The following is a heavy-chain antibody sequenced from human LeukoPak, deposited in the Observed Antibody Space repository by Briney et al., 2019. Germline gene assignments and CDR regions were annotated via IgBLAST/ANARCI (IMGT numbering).Heavy chain of an antibody. J-gene: IGHJ4*02. CDR2: INPNSGGT. CDR3: ARVPEWFGELLEHFDY. CDR1: GYTFTGYY. Sequence: ASVKVSCKASGYTFTGYYMHWVRQAPGQGLEWMGRINPNSGGTNYAQKFQGRVTMTRATSISTAYMELSRLRSDDTAVYYCARVPEWFGELLEHFDYWGQGTLVTVSS. D-gene: IGHD3-10*01. V-gene: IGHV1-2*06.